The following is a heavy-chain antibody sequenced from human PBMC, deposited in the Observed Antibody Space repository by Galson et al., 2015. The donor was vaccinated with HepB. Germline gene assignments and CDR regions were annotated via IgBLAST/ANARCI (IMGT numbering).Heavy chain of an antibody. J-gene: IGHJ4*02. CDR3: AKSFYGGSYYFDS. D-gene: IGHD1-26*01. CDR1: GFTFASSG. CDR2: ISAGGGET. V-gene: IGHV3-23*01. Sequence: SLRLSCAASGFTFASSGMSWVRQAPGKGPEWVSIISAGGGETRYADSVKGRFTVSRDNSKNTLYLQMNSLRAEDTAIYYCAKSFYGGSYYFDSWGRGTLVTVSS.